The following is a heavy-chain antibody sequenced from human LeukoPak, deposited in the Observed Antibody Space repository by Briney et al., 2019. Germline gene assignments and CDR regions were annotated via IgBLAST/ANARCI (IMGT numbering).Heavy chain of an antibody. V-gene: IGHV1-46*01. CDR3: ARGPTTIQTYYYDSSGYYYDFDY. CDR2: INPSGGST. Sequence: ASVKDSCKASGYTFTSYYMHWVRQTPGQGLEWMGIINPSGGSTSYAQKFQGRVTMTRDTSTSTVYMELSSLRSEDTAVYYCARGPTTIQTYYYDSSGYYYDFDYWGQGTLVTVSS. CDR1: GYTFTSYY. J-gene: IGHJ4*02. D-gene: IGHD3-22*01.